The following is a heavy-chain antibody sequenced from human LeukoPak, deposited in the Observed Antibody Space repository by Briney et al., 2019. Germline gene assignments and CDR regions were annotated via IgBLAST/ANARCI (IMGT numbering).Heavy chain of an antibody. J-gene: IGHJ4*02. CDR2: INPSGGST. D-gene: IGHD6-19*01. CDR1: GYTFTDYH. CDR3: ARGRTVTSRRIAVAGTFDY. Sequence: GASVKVSCKASGYTFTDYHIHWVRQAPGQGLEWMGIINPSGGSTSYAQKFQGRVTMTRDTSTSTVYMELSSLRSEDTAVYYCARGRTVTSRRIAVAGTFDYWGQGTLVTVSS. V-gene: IGHV1-46*01.